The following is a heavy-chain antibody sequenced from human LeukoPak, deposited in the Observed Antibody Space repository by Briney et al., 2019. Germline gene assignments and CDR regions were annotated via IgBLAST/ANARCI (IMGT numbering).Heavy chain of an antibody. CDR1: GYTFTAHD. CDR3: ARRSGWASFDY. D-gene: IGHD6-19*01. V-gene: IGHV1-8*03. CDR2: MNPNSGNT. J-gene: IGHJ4*02. Sequence: GASVKVSCKASGYTFTAHDINWVRQATGQGLEWMGWMNPNSGNTGCAQKFQGRVTITRNTSTSTAYMELSSLRSEDTAVYYCARRSGWASFDYWGQGTLVTVSS.